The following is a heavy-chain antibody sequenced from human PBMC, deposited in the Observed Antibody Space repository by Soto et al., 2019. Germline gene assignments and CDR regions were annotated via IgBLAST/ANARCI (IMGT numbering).Heavy chain of an antibody. CDR1: GFTLGGYA. D-gene: IGHD2-2*01. CDR2: IRSKAYGGTT. V-gene: IGHV3-49*04. CDR3: TRGPQYQLLIYYYYGMDV. J-gene: IGHJ6*02. Sequence: GGSLRLSCTASGFTLGGYAMSWVRQAPGKGLEWVGFIRSKAYGGTTEYAASVKGRFTISRDDSKSIAYLQMNSLKTEDTAVYYCTRGPQYQLLIYYYYGMDVWGQGTTVTVSS.